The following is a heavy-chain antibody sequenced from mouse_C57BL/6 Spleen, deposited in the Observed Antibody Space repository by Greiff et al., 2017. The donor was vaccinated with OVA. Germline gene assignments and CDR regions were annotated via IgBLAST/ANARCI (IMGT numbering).Heavy chain of an antibody. Sequence: VQLQQPGAELVKPGASVKLSCKASGYTFTSYWMQWVKQRPGQGLEWIGEIDPSDSYTNYNQKFKGKATLTVDTSSSTAYMQLSSLTSEDSAVYYCASFDGRSYYFDDWGQGTTLTVSS. D-gene: IGHD2-3*01. CDR1: GYTFTSYW. CDR2: IDPSDSYT. CDR3: ASFDGRSYYFDD. J-gene: IGHJ2*01. V-gene: IGHV1-50*01.